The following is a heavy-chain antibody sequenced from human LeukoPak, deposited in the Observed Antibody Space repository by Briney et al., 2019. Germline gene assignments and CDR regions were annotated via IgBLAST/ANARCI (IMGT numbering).Heavy chain of an antibody. D-gene: IGHD1-26*01. CDR1: GGSISSGDYY. V-gene: IGHV4-30-4*08. Sequence: SQTLSLTCTVSGGSISSGDYYWSWIRQPPGKGLEWIGYIYYSGSTYYNPSLKCRVTISVDTSKNQFSLKLSSVTAADTAVYYCAREGGSYLIDYWGQGTPVTVSS. J-gene: IGHJ4*02. CDR3: AREGGSYLIDY. CDR2: IYYSGST.